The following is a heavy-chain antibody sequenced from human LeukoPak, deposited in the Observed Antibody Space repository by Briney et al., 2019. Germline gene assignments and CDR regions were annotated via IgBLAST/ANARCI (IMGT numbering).Heavy chain of an antibody. CDR3: ARGLRRGYSPSAY. CDR2: VNPNSGNT. V-gene: IGHV1-8*03. J-gene: IGHJ4*02. Sequence: ASVKVSCKASGYTFTGYYVHWVRQAPGQGLEWMGWVNPNSGNTGYAQKFQGRVTITRNTSISTAYMELSSLRSEDTAVYYCARGLRRGYSPSAYWGQGTLVTVSS. D-gene: IGHD5-18*01. CDR1: GYTFTGYY.